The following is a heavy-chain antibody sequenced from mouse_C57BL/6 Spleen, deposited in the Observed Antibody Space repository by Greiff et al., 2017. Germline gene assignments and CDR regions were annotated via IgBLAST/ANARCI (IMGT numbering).Heavy chain of an antibody. D-gene: IGHD2-2*01. CDR1: GYSITSGYY. CDR3: ARVGYDDGFAY. J-gene: IGHJ3*01. Sequence: EVKVEESGPGLVKPSQSLSLTCSVTGYSITSGYYWNWIRQFPGNKLEWMGYISYDGSNNYNPSLKNRISITRDTSKNQFFLKLNSVTTEDTATYYCARVGYDDGFAYWGQGTLVTVSA. CDR2: ISYDGSN. V-gene: IGHV3-6*01.